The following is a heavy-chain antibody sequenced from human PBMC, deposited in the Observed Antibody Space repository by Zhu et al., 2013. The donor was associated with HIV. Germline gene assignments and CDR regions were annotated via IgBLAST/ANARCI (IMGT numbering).Heavy chain of an antibody. CDR3: AGLGGNSLGG. CDR1: GYTFTSYY. V-gene: IGHV1-46*01. J-gene: IGHJ4*02. CDR2: INPSGGST. Sequence: QVQLVQSGAEVKKPGASVKVSCKASGYTFTSYYMHWVRQAPGQGLEWMGIINPSGGSTSYAQKFQGRVTITADESTSTAYMELSSLRSEDTAVYYCAGLGGNSLGGWGQGTLVTVSS. D-gene: IGHD2-21*02.